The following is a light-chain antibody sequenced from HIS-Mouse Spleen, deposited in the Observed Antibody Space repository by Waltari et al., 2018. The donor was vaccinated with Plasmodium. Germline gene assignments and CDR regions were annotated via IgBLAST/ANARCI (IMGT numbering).Light chain of an antibody. CDR1: QRVLYSSNNKNY. V-gene: IGKV4-1*01. CDR3: QQYYSTPYT. J-gene: IGKJ2*01. Sequence: DIVMTQSPDSLAVSLGERATINCKSSQRVLYSSNNKNYLAWYQQKPGQPPKLLIYWASTRDSGVPDRFSGSGAGADFTPTISSLQAEDVAVYYCQQYYSTPYTFGQGTKLEIK. CDR2: WAS.